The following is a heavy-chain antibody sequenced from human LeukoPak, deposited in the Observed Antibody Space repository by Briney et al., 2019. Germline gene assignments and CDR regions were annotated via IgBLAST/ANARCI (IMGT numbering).Heavy chain of an antibody. J-gene: IGHJ4*02. Sequence: GRSLRLAWAASGFTFSSYGMHWVRQAPGKGLEWVAVILYDGSNKYYADSVKGRFPISRDNSKNTLYLQMNSLRAEDTAVYYCEKLAAAGSGLFDYWGQGTLVTVSS. D-gene: IGHD6-13*01. CDR1: GFTFSSYG. V-gene: IGHV3-30*18. CDR3: EKLAAAGSGLFDY. CDR2: ILYDGSNK.